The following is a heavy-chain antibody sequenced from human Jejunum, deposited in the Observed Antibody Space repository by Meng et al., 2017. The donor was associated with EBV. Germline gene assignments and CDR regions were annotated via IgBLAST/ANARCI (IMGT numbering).Heavy chain of an antibody. V-gene: IGHV4-34*01. D-gene: IGHD3-10*01. CDR1: GGSLRDYY. CDR2: INHGGGA. CDR3: ARLGGYASGTYYPIDP. Sequence: QPRSWVAVCWRPSWTLSLPCAVYGGSLRDYYWTWLRQPPGKGLEWIGEINHGGGAIYNPSLKSRVTISVDTSKNQFSLKLSSVTAADTAVYYCARLGGYASGTYYPIDPWGQGTLVTVSS. J-gene: IGHJ5*02.